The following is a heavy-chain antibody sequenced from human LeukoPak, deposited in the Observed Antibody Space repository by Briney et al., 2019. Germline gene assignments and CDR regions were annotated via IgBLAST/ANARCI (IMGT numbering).Heavy chain of an antibody. CDR1: GFTFSSYS. Sequence: GGSLRLSCAASGFTFSSYSMNWVRQAPGKGLEWVSSISSSSSYIYYADSVKGRFTISRDNAKNSLYLQMNSLRAEDTAVYYYARDGRRGYSYGFFDYWGQGTLVTVSS. CDR3: ARDGRRGYSYGFFDY. CDR2: ISSSSSYI. V-gene: IGHV3-21*01. J-gene: IGHJ4*02. D-gene: IGHD5-18*01.